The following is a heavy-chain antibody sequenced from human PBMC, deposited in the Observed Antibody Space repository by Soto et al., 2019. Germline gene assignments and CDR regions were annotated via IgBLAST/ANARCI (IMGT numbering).Heavy chain of an antibody. V-gene: IGHV1-18*01. CDR1: GYTFTSYS. Sequence: QVQLVQSGAEVKTPGASVKVSCKASGYTFTSYSISWMRQAPGQGLEWMGWINAFKGNTNYAPKFQGRVTMTTDTFTSIVYMALRSQRSDDTAVYYFARDWDNSGWGGGRGMDVWGQGTTVIVSS. J-gene: IGHJ6*02. D-gene: IGHD6-19*01. CDR2: INAFKGNT. CDR3: ARDWDNSGWGGGRGMDV.